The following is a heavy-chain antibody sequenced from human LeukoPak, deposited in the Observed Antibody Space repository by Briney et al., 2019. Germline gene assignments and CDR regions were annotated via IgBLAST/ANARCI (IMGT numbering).Heavy chain of an antibody. D-gene: IGHD2-2*01. CDR2: IYYSGST. Sequence: PSETLSLTCTVSGGSISSSSYYWGWIRQPPGKGLEWIGSIYYSGSTYYNPSLKSRVTISVDTSKNQFSLKLSSVTAADTAVYYCARRGYQANHFDYWGQGTLVTVSS. CDR3: ARRGYQANHFDY. V-gene: IGHV4-39*01. CDR1: GGSISSSSYY. J-gene: IGHJ4*02.